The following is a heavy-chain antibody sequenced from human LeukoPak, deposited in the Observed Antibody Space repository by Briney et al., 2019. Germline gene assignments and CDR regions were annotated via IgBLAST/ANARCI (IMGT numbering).Heavy chain of an antibody. D-gene: IGHD3-22*01. CDR3: ARDQSYYDSSGFDY. CDR2: INHSGST. Sequence: SETLSLTCAVYGGSFSGYYWSWIRQPPGKGLEWIGEINHSGSTNYNPSLKSRVTISVDTSKNQFSLKLSSVTAADTAVYYCARDQSYYDSSGFDYWGQGTLVTVSS. CDR1: GGSFSGYY. J-gene: IGHJ4*02. V-gene: IGHV4-34*01.